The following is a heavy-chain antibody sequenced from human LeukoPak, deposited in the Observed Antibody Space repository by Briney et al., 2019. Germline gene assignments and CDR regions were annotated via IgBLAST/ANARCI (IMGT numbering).Heavy chain of an antibody. CDR3: ARYGGCSGGTCYAWFDP. Sequence: SETLSLTCSVSDGSIRTYYWSWIRQSPGQGLEWIGNIYYRGDINYNPSLKSRVIISIDTSKNQFSLKLSSVTAADTAVYYCARYGGCSGGTCYAWFDPWGQGTLVTVSS. CDR1: DGSIRTYY. D-gene: IGHD2-15*01. CDR2: IYYRGDI. V-gene: IGHV4-59*12. J-gene: IGHJ5*02.